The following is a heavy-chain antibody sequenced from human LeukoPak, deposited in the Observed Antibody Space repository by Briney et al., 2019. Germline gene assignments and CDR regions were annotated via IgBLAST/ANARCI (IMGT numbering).Heavy chain of an antibody. J-gene: IGHJ4*02. D-gene: IGHD3-22*01. CDR1: GYTFTSYG. V-gene: IGHV1-18*01. CDR2: ISAYNGNT. CDR3: ARYTVSRYYYDSSGPKGMDY. Sequence: ASVKVSCKASGYTFTSYGISWVRQAPGQGLEWMGWISAYNGNTNYAQKPQGRVTMTTDTSTSTAYMELRRLRSDDTAVYYCARYTVSRYYYDSSGPKGMDYWGQGTLVTVSS.